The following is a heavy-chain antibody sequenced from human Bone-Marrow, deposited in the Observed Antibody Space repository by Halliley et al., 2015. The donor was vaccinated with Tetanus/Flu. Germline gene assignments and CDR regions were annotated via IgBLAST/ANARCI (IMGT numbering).Heavy chain of an antibody. CDR3: SRDLLRAMVRGVIGYQYYYVMDV. CDR2: IRSKANGGTT. V-gene: IGHV3-49*04. D-gene: IGHD3-10*01. J-gene: IGHJ6*01. CDR1: GFTSGDFA. Sequence: SLRLSCTASGFTSGDFAMSWVRQAPGKGLEWVGFIRSKANGGTTEYAASVKGRFTISRDDSKSIAYLQMNSLKAEDTAVYYCSRDLLRAMVRGVIGYQYYYVMDVWGQGTTVTVSS.